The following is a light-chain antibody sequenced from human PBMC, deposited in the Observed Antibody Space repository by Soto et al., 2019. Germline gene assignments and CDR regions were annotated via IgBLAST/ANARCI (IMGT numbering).Light chain of an antibody. CDR3: QQYNSYGT. CDR1: QGISNY. CDR2: AAS. Sequence: DIQMTQSPSSLSASVGDRVTITCRASQGISNYLAWYQQKPGKVPKLLIYAASTLQSGVPSRFSGSGSGTEITLTISSLQPDDFATYYCQQYNSYGTFGQGTKVE. V-gene: IGKV1-27*01. J-gene: IGKJ1*01.